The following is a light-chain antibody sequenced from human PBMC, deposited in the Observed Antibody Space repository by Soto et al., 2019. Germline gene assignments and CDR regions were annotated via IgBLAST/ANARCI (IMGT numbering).Light chain of an antibody. CDR2: GAS. J-gene: IGKJ5*01. Sequence: DLQMTQSPSSLSASVGDRVTITCRSSQIIKNYLNWYQQKPGKAPNLLIYGASILQSGVPSRFSGSGSGTDFTLTISSLQPEDFATYYCQQSFSGPITFGQGTRLEIK. V-gene: IGKV1-39*01. CDR1: QIIKNY. CDR3: QQSFSGPIT.